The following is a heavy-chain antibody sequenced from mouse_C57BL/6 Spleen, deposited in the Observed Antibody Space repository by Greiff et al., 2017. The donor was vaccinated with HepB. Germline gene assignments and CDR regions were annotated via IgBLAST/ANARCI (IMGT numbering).Heavy chain of an antibody. Sequence: QVQLQQPGAELVKPGASVKLSCKASGYTFTSYWMHWVKQRPGRGLEWIGRIDPNSGGTKYNEKFKSKATLTVDKPSSTAYMQLSSLTSEDSAVYYCAREVITTVVAWYFDVWGTGTTVTVSS. CDR1: GYTFTSYW. J-gene: IGHJ1*03. V-gene: IGHV1-72*01. CDR3: AREVITTVVAWYFDV. CDR2: IDPNSGGT. D-gene: IGHD1-1*01.